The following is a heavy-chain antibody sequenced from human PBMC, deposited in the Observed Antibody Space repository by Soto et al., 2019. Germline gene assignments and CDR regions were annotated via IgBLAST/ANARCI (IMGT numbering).Heavy chain of an antibody. CDR2: INHSGST. Sequence: SETLSLTCAVYGGSFSGYYWSWIRQPPGKGLEWIGEINHSGSTNYNPSLKSRVTISVDTSKNQFSLKLSSVTAADTAVYYCARVNYDILTGYDFDYWGQGTLVTVSS. D-gene: IGHD3-9*01. CDR1: GGSFSGYY. V-gene: IGHV4-34*01. J-gene: IGHJ4*02. CDR3: ARVNYDILTGYDFDY.